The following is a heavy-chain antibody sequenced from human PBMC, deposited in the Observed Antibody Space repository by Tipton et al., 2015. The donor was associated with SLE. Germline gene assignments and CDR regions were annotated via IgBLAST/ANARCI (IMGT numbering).Heavy chain of an antibody. D-gene: IGHD4-17*01. CDR1: GGSISFDY. J-gene: IGHJ2*01. CDR2: IYSSGDR. Sequence: TLSLTCTVSGGSISFDYWGWIRQSAGRGLEWIGRIYSSGDRDYNPSLRSRVTMSIDASQNRVSLRLKSVSAADTAVYYCARGSDGEYVRDVDVWGPGTLVTVSS. CDR3: ARGSDGEYVRDVDV. V-gene: IGHV4-4*07.